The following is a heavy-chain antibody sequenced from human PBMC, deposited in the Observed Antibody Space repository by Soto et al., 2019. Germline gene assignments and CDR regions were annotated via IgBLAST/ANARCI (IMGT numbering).Heavy chain of an antibody. CDR2: ISWDSNSI. J-gene: IGHJ1*01. V-gene: IGHV3-9*01. Sequence: GGSLILSCAASGFTFDDYAMHWVRQAPGKGLEWVSGISWDSNSIGYADSVKGRFTISRDNAKNSLYLQMNSLRAEDTALYYCAKDYSSTFSQYFQHWGQGTLVTVSS. CDR1: GFTFDDYA. CDR3: AKDYSSTFSQYFQH. D-gene: IGHD3-16*01.